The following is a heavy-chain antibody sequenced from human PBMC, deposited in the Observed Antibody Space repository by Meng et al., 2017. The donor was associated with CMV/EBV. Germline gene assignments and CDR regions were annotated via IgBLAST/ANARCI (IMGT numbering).Heavy chain of an antibody. CDR2: IRSKAKSYAT. CDR1: GFTFSTSA. D-gene: IGHD1-1*01. V-gene: IGHV3-73*01. J-gene: IGHJ4*02. CDR3: TRHGGNWYGVDY. Sequence: GGSLRLSCAASGFTFSTSAIHWVRQASGKGLEWVGRIRSKAKSYATTYAASGTGRFTISRDDSTNTAYLQMNSLKTEDTAIYYCTRHGGNWYGVDYWGLGTLVTVSS.